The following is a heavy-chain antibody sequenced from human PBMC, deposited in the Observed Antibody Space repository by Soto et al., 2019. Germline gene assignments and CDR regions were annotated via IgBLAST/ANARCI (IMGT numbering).Heavy chain of an antibody. J-gene: IGHJ4*02. D-gene: IGHD6-19*01. CDR1: GFTFSSYG. V-gene: IGHV3-33*01. CDR3: ARDCAGYSSGWYQRGGFDY. CDR2: IWYAASNK. Sequence: QVQLVESGGGVVQPGRSLRLSCAASGFTFSSYGMHWDRQAPGKGLEWVAVIWYAASNKYYADSVKGRFTISRDKSKNTWYLQMNSLRAEDTAVYYCARDCAGYSSGWYQRGGFDYWGQGTLVTVSS.